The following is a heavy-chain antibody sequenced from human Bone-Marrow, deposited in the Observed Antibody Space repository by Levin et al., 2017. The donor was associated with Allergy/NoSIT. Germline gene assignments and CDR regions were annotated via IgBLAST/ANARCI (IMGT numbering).Heavy chain of an antibody. CDR2: IYSGGST. CDR1: GFTVSSNY. CDR3: ARGWFGELLSH. J-gene: IGHJ4*02. Sequence: GESLKISCAASGFTVSSNYMSWVRQAPGKGPEWVSVIYSGGSTYYADSVKGRFPLSRDNSKNTLYLQMNSLRAEDTAVYYCARGWFGELLSHWGQGTLGTVAA. V-gene: IGHV3-53*01. D-gene: IGHD3-10*01.